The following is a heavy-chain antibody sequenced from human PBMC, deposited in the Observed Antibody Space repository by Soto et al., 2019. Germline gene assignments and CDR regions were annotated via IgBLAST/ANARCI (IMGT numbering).Heavy chain of an antibody. D-gene: IGHD2-15*01. J-gene: IGHJ6*02. V-gene: IGHV4-39*01. CDR2: MFYSGLT. CDR1: GYSVTNIAYY. Sequence: ESLSLTCSVSGYSVTNIAYYWAWIRQPPGKGLEWIGSMFYSGLTYYNPSLKSRVTLSVDTSKTQFSVRLNSVTAADTAVYYCAPLSVSLSGPYGIHVWGQGTTVTVSS. CDR3: APLSVSLSGPYGIHV.